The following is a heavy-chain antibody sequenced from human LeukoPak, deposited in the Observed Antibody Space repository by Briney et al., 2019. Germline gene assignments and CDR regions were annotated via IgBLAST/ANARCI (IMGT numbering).Heavy chain of an antibody. CDR1: GGTFSSYA. CDR2: IIPILGIA. J-gene: IGHJ6*03. V-gene: IGHV1-69*04. Sequence: SVKVSCKASGGTFSSYAISWVRQAPGQGLEWMGRIIPILGIANYAQKFQGRVTITADKSTSTAYMELSSLRSEDTAVYYCAREGSDTPYYYYMDVWGKGTTVTVSS. CDR3: AREGSDTPYYYYMDV. D-gene: IGHD1-26*01.